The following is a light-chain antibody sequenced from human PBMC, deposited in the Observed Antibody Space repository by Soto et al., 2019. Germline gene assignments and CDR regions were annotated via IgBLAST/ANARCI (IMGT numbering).Light chain of an antibody. CDR3: QSYDTSNHVV. V-gene: IGLV6-57*04. CDR1: SGSIASRY. CDR2: QDI. J-gene: IGLJ2*01. Sequence: NFMLTQPHSVSGSPGKTVTISCTRSSGSIASRYVQWHQQRPGSAPTTVIYQDIRRPSGVPDRFSGSIDTSSNSASLDISGLKTEDEADYYCQSYDTSNHVVFGGGTKVTVL.